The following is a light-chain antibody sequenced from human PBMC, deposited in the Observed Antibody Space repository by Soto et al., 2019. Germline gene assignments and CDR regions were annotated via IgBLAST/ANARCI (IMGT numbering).Light chain of an antibody. Sequence: EIVMTQSPATLSLAPGERVTLSSRSSQSVNSKVAWYQQKPGQAPRLLIYGASTRATGIPARFSGSGSGTEFTLTISSLQSEDFAVYYCQQYNYWPPITFGQGTRLEIK. J-gene: IGKJ5*01. V-gene: IGKV3-15*01. CDR2: GAS. CDR1: QSVNSK. CDR3: QQYNYWPPIT.